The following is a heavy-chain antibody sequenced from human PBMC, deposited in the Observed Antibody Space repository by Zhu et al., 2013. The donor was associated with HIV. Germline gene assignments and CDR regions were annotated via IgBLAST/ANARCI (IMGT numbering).Heavy chain of an antibody. J-gene: IGHJ4*02. V-gene: IGHV3-21*01. Sequence: EVQLVESGGGLVKPGGSLRLSCAASGFTFSSYSMNWVRQAPGKGLEWVSSISSSSSYIYYADSVKGRFTISRDNAKNSLYLQMNSLRAEDTAVYYCARDPKFRELSPNYFDYWGQGTLVTVSS. CDR1: GFTFSSYS. D-gene: IGHD3-10*01. CDR2: ISSSSSYI. CDR3: ARDPKFRELSPNYFDY.